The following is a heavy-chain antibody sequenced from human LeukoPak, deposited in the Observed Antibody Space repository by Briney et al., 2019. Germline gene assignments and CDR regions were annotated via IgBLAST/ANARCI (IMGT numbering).Heavy chain of an antibody. V-gene: IGHV3-74*01. D-gene: IGHD5-18*01. CDR2: INSDGSST. CDR3: ARGYYYGQAGLIDY. J-gene: IGHJ4*02. Sequence: TGGSLRLSCAASGFTFSSSWMHWARQAPGKGLVWVSRINSDGSSTNYADSVEGRFTISRDNAKNTLYLQMNSLRAEDTAVYYCARGYYYGQAGLIDYWGQETLVTVSS. CDR1: GFTFSSSW.